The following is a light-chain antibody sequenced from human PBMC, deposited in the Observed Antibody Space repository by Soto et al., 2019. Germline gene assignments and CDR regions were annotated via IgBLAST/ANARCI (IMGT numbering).Light chain of an antibody. V-gene: IGLV2-11*01. CDR1: SSDVGAYNY. Sequence: QSALTQPRSVSGSPGQSVTISCTGTSSDVGAYNYVSWHQQHPGKAPKLMIYDVTKRPSGVPDRFSGSKSGNTASLTISGLQAEDEADYYCCSYAGSYTWVFGGGTKLTV. J-gene: IGLJ3*02. CDR3: CSYAGSYTWV. CDR2: DVT.